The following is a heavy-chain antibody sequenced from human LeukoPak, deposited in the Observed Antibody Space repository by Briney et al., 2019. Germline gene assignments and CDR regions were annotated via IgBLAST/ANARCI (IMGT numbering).Heavy chain of an antibody. CDR1: GGSISSGGYS. Sequence: SETLSLTCAVSGGSISSGGYSWSWIRQPPGKGLEWIGYIYHSGSTYYNPSLKSRVTISVDRSKNQFSLKLSSVTAADTAVYYCARERYYYDSSGQILNWFDPWGQGTLVTVSS. V-gene: IGHV4-30-2*01. CDR2: IYHSGST. J-gene: IGHJ5*02. CDR3: ARERYYYDSSGQILNWFDP. D-gene: IGHD3-22*01.